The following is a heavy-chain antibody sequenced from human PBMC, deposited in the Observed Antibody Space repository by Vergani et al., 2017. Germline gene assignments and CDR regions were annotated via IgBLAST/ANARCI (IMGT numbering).Heavy chain of an antibody. Sequence: QVQLQQWGAGLLKPSQTLSLTCTVSGGSISSGSYYWSWIRQPAGKGLEWIGRIYTSGSTNYNPSLKSRVTISVDTSKNQFSLKLSSVTAADTAVYYCARHVEAGCNWFDPWGQGTLVTVSS. CDR3: ARHVEAGCNWFDP. V-gene: IGHV4-61*02. CDR2: IYTSGST. D-gene: IGHD5-24*01. CDR1: GGSISSGSYY. J-gene: IGHJ5*02.